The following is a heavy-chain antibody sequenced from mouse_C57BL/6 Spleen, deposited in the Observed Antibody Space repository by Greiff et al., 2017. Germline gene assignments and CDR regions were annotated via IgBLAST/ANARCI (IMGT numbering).Heavy chain of an antibody. Sequence: EVQLQQSGPVLVKPGASVKMSCKASGYTFTDYYMNWVKQSHGKSLELIGVINPYNGGTSYNQKFKGKATLTVDKSSSTAYMELNSLTSEDSAVYYCARGATVDWYFDVWGTGTTVTVSS. CDR2: INPYNGGT. D-gene: IGHD1-1*01. J-gene: IGHJ1*03. V-gene: IGHV1-19*01. CDR1: GYTFTDYY. CDR3: ARGATVDWYFDV.